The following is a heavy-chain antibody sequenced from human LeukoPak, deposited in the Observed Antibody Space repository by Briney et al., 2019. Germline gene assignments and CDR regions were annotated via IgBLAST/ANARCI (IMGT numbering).Heavy chain of an antibody. J-gene: IGHJ6*02. Sequence: GGSLRLSCAAPGFTINSYAMNWVRQAPGKGLEWVSAISGRGSSTYYADSVKGRFSLSRDNSKNTLHLQMNSLRAEDTAVYYCAKDSIAAAGSPDVWGQGTTVTVSS. CDR2: ISGRGSST. CDR1: GFTINSYA. D-gene: IGHD6-13*01. CDR3: AKDSIAAAGSPDV. V-gene: IGHV3-23*01.